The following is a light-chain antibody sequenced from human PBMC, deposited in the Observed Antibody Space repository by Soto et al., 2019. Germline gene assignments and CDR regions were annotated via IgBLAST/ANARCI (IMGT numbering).Light chain of an antibody. V-gene: IGLV2-11*01. Sequence: QSALAQPRSVSGSPGQSVTISCTGTSSDVGSYNYVSWYQQHPGKAPKLMIYDVSKRPSGVPDRFSGSKSGNTASLTISGLQAEDEADYYCCSYAGSCTFYVFGTGTKVTVL. CDR3: CSYAGSCTFYV. J-gene: IGLJ1*01. CDR2: DVS. CDR1: SSDVGSYNY.